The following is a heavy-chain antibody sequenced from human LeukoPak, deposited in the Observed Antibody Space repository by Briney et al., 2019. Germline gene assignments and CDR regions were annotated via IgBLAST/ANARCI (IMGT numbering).Heavy chain of an antibody. J-gene: IGHJ4*02. D-gene: IGHD3-16*01. CDR1: GFTFSSYS. CDR2: ISSTSSAI. V-gene: IGHV3-48*04. CDR3: ARVIGSYGDSAY. Sequence: GGSLRLSCAASGFTFSSYSMNWVRHAPGKGLEWLSYISSTSSAIYYADSLKGRFTISRDNAKNSLYLQMDSLRAEDTAVYYCARVIGSYGDSAYWGQGTLVTVSS.